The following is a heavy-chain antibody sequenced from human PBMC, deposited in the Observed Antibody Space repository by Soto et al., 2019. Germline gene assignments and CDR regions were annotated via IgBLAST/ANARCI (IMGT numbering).Heavy chain of an antibody. Sequence: SETLSLTYSVSGGSISSTAYSWGWIRQPPGKGLEWIGNIFYSGSIHYNPSLKSRVTISVDTSKNPFSLKLTSVNAADTAVYFCVWLSTEYPGAAVWGQGTTVTVSS. V-gene: IGHV4-39*01. CDR1: GGSISSTAYS. J-gene: IGHJ6*02. CDR3: VWLSTEYPGAAV. CDR2: IFYSGSI. D-gene: IGHD5-12*01.